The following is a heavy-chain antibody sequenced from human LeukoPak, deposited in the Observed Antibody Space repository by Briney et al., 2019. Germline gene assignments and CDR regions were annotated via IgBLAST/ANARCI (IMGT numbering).Heavy chain of an antibody. J-gene: IGHJ4*02. CDR1: GASFNGYY. CDR3: ARHSAAGHSYGLFDY. D-gene: IGHD5-18*01. Sequence: SETLSLTCTVYGASFNGYYWNWIRQPPGKGLEWLGEINHSGITNSNPSLKSRLTISLGTSKNQFSLKLSSVTTADTAVYYCARHSAAGHSYGLFDYWGQGTLVTVYS. CDR2: INHSGIT. V-gene: IGHV4-34*01.